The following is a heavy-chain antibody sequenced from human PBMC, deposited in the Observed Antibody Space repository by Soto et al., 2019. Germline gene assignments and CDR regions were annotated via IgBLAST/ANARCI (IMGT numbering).Heavy chain of an antibody. CDR3: ATPTMVRGVTVGYYYYMDV. Sequence: EVQLVESGGGLVKPGGSLRLSCAASGFTFSSYSMNWVRQAPGKGLEWVSSISSSSSYIYYADSVKGRFTISRDNAKNSLYLQINSLRAEDTAVYYCATPTMVRGVTVGYYYYMDVWGKGTTVTVSS. J-gene: IGHJ6*03. D-gene: IGHD3-10*01. V-gene: IGHV3-21*01. CDR2: ISSSSSYI. CDR1: GFTFSSYS.